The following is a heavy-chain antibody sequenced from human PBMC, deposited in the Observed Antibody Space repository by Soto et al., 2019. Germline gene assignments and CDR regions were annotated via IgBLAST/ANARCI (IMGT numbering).Heavy chain of an antibody. J-gene: IGHJ6*02. V-gene: IGHV3-21*01. CDR1: GFTFSNYT. CDR2: ISSSSLYI. D-gene: IGHD3-3*01. CDR3: ARANYDFWSGSSNYFGREV. Sequence: EVQLVESGGGLVKPGGSLRVSCAASGFTFSNYTMNWVRQAPGKGLEWVSAISSSSLYIYYADSVEGRFTISRDNAKKSLYLQINSLGAEDTAVYYCARANYDFWSGSSNYFGREVWGQGTAVTVSS.